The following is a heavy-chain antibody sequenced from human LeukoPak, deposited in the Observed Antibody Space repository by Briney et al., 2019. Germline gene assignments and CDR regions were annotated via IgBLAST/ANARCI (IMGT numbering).Heavy chain of an antibody. V-gene: IGHV5-51*01. Sequence: PGESLKISYKASGYSFTSYWIGWVRQMPGKGLEWMGIIYPGDSDTRYSPSFQGQVTISADKSISTAYLQWSSLKASDTAMYYCARRTYYYDSSGPGAFDIWGQGTMVTVSS. D-gene: IGHD3-22*01. J-gene: IGHJ3*02. CDR1: GYSFTSYW. CDR2: IYPGDSDT. CDR3: ARRTYYYDSSGPGAFDI.